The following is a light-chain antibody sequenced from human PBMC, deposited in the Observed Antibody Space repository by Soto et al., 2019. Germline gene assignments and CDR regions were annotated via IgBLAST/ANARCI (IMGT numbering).Light chain of an antibody. CDR1: SSDVGGSNY. CDR2: DVS. J-gene: IGLJ1*01. CDR3: GSYTSSGTLYV. Sequence: QSALTQPDSVSGSPGQSITISCTGTSSDVGGSNYVSWYQQHPGKAPKLMIYDVSNRPSGVSNRFSGYKSGNTASLTISGLQAEDEADYYCGSYTSSGTLYVVGTGTKLTVL. V-gene: IGLV2-14*01.